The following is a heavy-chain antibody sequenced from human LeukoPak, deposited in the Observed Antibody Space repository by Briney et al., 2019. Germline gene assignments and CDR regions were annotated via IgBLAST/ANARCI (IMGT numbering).Heavy chain of an antibody. CDR3: ARVLADYNNPLDY. CDR1: GFTFSDYY. Sequence: PGGSLRLSCAASGFTFSDYYMIWIRQAPGKGLECVSYISGSGSTEYYADSVRGRFTISRDNAENLLYLQMNSLRAEDTAIYYCARVLADYNNPLDYWGQGTLVTVSS. J-gene: IGHJ4*02. V-gene: IGHV3-11*04. D-gene: IGHD4-11*01. CDR2: ISGSGSTE.